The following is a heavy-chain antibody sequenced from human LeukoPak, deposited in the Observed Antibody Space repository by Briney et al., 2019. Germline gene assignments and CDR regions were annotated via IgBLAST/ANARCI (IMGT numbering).Heavy chain of an antibody. Sequence: SETLSLTCAVYGGSFSGYYWSWIRQPPGKGLEWIGEINHSGSTNYNPSLKSRVTISVDTSKNQFSLKLSSVTAADMAVYYCARATTSYSSGWRRGADWFDPWGQGTLVTVSS. J-gene: IGHJ5*02. D-gene: IGHD6-19*01. CDR3: ARATTSYSSGWRRGADWFDP. CDR2: INHSGST. V-gene: IGHV4-34*01. CDR1: GGSFSGYY.